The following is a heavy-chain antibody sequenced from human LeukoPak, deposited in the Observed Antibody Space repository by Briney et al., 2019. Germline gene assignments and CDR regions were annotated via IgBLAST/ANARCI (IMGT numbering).Heavy chain of an antibody. J-gene: IGHJ6*03. CDR2: IYYSGST. Sequence: SETLSLTCTVSGGSISSYYWSWIRQPPGKGLEWIGYIYYSGSTNYNPSLKSRVTISVDTSKNQFSLKLSSVTAADTAVYYCAGTWEPDYYYMDVWGKGTMVTISS. CDR3: AGTWEPDYYYMDV. CDR1: GGSISSYY. D-gene: IGHD1-14*01. V-gene: IGHV4-59*08.